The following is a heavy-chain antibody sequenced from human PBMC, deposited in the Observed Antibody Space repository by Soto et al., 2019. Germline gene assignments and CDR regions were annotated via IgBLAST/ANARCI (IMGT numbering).Heavy chain of an antibody. CDR2: MNPNSGNT. V-gene: IGHV1-8*01. D-gene: IGHD3-3*01. J-gene: IGHJ4*02. CDR1: GYTFTSYD. CDR3: ARGPSGYYFYWCGYYLGFLDY. Sequence: ASVKVSCKASGYTFTSYDINWVRQATGQGLEWMGWMNPNSGNTGYAQKFQGRVTMTRNTSISTAYMELSSLRSEDTAVYYCARGPSGYYFYWCGYYLGFLDYWGQGTLVPVSS.